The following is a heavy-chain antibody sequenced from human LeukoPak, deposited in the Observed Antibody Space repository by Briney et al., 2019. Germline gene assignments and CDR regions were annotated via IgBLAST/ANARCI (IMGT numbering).Heavy chain of an antibody. J-gene: IGHJ4*02. CDR3: ARYDSSGLDY. V-gene: IGHV3-23*01. Sequence: GGSLRLSCAASGFTFSSYGMSWVRQAPGKGLEWVSGISGSGGSTNYADSVKGRFTISRDNFKNTLYLQMKSLRGEDTAVYYCARYDSSGLDYWGQGTLVTVSS. CDR1: GFTFSSYG. D-gene: IGHD3-22*01. CDR2: ISGSGGST.